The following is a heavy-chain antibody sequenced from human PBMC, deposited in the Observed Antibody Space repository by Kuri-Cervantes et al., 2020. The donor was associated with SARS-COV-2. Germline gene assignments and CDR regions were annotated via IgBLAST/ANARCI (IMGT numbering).Heavy chain of an antibody. J-gene: IGHJ3*02. CDR1: GYTFTSYY. CDR2: INPSGGST. Sequence: ASVKVSCKASGYTFTSYYMHWVRQAPGQGLEWMGIINPSGGSTSYAQKLQGRVTTTTDTSTSTAYMELRSLRSDDTAVYYCARVIIAVAGTDAFDIWGQGTMVTVSS. CDR3: ARVIIAVAGTDAFDI. D-gene: IGHD6-19*01. V-gene: IGHV1-46*01.